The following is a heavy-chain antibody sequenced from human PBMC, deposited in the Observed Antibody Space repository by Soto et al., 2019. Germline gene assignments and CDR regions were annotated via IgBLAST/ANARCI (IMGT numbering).Heavy chain of an antibody. Sequence: ASVKVSCKASGYTFTSYGISWVRQAPGQGLEWMGWISAYNGNTNYAQKLQGRVTMTTDPSTRTAYMELRSLRSDDTAVYYCARELTRYSSCPKKAFENWGQGTMVTVSS. CDR1: GYTFTSYG. J-gene: IGHJ3*02. V-gene: IGHV1-18*01. CDR2: ISAYNGNT. CDR3: ARELTRYSSCPKKAFEN. D-gene: IGHD6-19*01.